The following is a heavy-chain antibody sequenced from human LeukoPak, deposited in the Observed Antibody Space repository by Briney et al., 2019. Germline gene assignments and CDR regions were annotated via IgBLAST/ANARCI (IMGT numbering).Heavy chain of an antibody. D-gene: IGHD6-19*01. Sequence: PSETLSLTCTVSGGSMSSGAYYWNWIRQHPGKGLEWIGYIYYSGSTYYNPSLKSRVTISVDTSKNQFSLKLSSVTAADTAVYYCARGGRISSGWYGFVSDAFDIWGQGTMVTVSS. CDR1: GGSMSSGAYY. V-gene: IGHV4-31*03. CDR2: IYYSGST. CDR3: ARGGRISSGWYGFVSDAFDI. J-gene: IGHJ3*02.